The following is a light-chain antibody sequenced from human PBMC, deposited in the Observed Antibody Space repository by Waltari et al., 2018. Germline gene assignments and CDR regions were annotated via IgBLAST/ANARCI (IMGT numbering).Light chain of an antibody. CDR1: QSVSHY. Sequence: EIVLTQSPATLSLSPGDRATLSCRASQSVSHYLAWFRQKPGQAPRILIYEASRRANGIPTRFSGSGSATDFTLTISSLEPEDFAVYYCQQRSNWLFTFGPGTKVEIK. J-gene: IGKJ3*01. V-gene: IGKV3-11*01. CDR2: EAS. CDR3: QQRSNWLFT.